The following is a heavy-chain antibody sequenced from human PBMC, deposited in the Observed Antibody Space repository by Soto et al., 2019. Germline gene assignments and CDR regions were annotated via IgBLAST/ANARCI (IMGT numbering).Heavy chain of an antibody. CDR1: GGAVSGSD. J-gene: IGHJ6*02. CDR3: ASPVLRFYPYHYSGMDV. V-gene: IGHV4-34*12. Sequence: QVQLQQWGAGLLKPSQTLSLTCGARGGAVSGSDWSWVRQTPGQGLEWIGEVIHTGSTNYNPSLKSRVPISVDTAKNHFSLNLTSVTAADTGVYYCASPVLRFYPYHYSGMDVWGQGTAVTVTS. CDR2: VIHTGST. D-gene: IGHD3-3*01.